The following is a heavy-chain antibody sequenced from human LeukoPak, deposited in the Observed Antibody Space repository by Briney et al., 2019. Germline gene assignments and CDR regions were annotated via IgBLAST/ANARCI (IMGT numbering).Heavy chain of an antibody. D-gene: IGHD3-22*01. CDR1: GYTFTGYY. V-gene: IGHV1-2*02. CDR3: ARAYYYDSSGYKAFDI. CDR2: INPNSSGT. Sequence: GASVKVSCKASGYTFTGYYMHWVRQAPGQGLEWMGWINPNSSGTNYAQKFQGRVTMTRDTSISTAYMELSRLRSDDTAVYYCARAYYYDSSGYKAFDIWGQGTMVTVSS. J-gene: IGHJ3*02.